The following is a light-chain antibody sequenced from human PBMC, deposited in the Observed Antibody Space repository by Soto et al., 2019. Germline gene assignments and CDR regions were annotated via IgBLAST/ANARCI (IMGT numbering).Light chain of an antibody. J-gene: IGKJ1*01. CDR3: QHYNSYSEA. CDR2: AAS. Sequence: DIQMTQSPASLSASLGDRVTITCRASQGISTYLNWYQQKPGKAPKLLIYAASSLQSGVPSRFSGSGSETDFTLTISSLQPDDFATYYCQHYNSYSEAFGQGTKVDIK. V-gene: IGKV1-39*01. CDR1: QGISTY.